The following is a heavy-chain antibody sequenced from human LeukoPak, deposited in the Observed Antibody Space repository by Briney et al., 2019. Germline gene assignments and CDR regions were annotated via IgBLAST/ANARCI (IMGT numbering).Heavy chain of an antibody. D-gene: IGHD2-15*01. J-gene: IGHJ4*02. V-gene: IGHV4-34*01. Sequence: PSETLSLTCAVYGGSFGGYYWSWIRQPPGKGLEWIGEINHSGSTNYNPSLKSRVTISVDTSKNQLSLKLSSVTAADTAVYYCARERVADYWGQGTLVTVSS. CDR1: GGSFGGYY. CDR2: INHSGST. CDR3: ARERVADY.